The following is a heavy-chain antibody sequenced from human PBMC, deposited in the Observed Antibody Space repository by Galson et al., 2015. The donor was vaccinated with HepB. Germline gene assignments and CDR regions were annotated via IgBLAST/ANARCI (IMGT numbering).Heavy chain of an antibody. V-gene: IGHV3-66*01. CDR3: ARGGDYSHGHYFMLDC. CDR1: GFTVNNNY. J-gene: IGHJ4*02. D-gene: IGHD3-3*01. CDR2: IYRGGST. Sequence: SLRLSCAASGFTVNNNYMSWVRQAPGKGLEWVSIIYRGGSTYYTDSVKGRFTISRDNSKNTVYLQMNSLRAEDTAVYYCARGGDYSHGHYFMLDCWGQGTLVTVSS.